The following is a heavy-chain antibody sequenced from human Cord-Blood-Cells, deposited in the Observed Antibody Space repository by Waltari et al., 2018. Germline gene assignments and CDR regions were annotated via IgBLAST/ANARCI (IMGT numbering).Heavy chain of an antibody. CDR3: ARLQSGDAFDI. V-gene: IGHV4-34*01. CDR2: INHSGST. CDR1: GGSFSGYY. Sequence: QVQLQQWGAGLLKPSETLSLTCAVYGGSFSGYYWSWIRQPPGQGLGWIGEINHSGSTTCTPSLKSRGTISVDTSKNQFSLKLSSGTAADTAVYYCARLQSGDAFDIWGQGTMVTVSS. D-gene: IGHD1-26*01. J-gene: IGHJ3*02.